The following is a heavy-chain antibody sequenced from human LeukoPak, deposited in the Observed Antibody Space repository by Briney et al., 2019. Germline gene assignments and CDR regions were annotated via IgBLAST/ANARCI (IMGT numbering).Heavy chain of an antibody. CDR2: IYYSGST. CDR1: GGSISSYY. D-gene: IGHD3-10*01. Sequence: PSETLSLTCTVSGGSISSYYWSWIRQPPGKGLEWIGYIYYSGSTNYNPSLKSRVTISVDTSKNQFSLKLSSVTAADTAVYYCARAGTMVRGVIEFDYWGQGTLVTVSS. V-gene: IGHV4-59*12. J-gene: IGHJ4*02. CDR3: ARAGTMVRGVIEFDY.